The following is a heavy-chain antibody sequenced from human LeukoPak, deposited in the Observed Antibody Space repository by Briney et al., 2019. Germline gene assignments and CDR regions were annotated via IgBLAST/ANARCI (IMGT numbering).Heavy chain of an antibody. J-gene: IGHJ3*02. Sequence: KSGGSLRLSCAASGFTFSSYAMHWVRQAPGKGLEYVSAISSNGGSTYYANSVKGRFTISRDNSKNTLYLQMGSLRAEDMAVYYCAKDIRERLFGVVIIAIDAFDIWGQGTMVTVSS. CDR2: ISSNGGST. V-gene: IGHV3-64*01. D-gene: IGHD3-3*01. CDR1: GFTFSSYA. CDR3: AKDIRERLFGVVIIAIDAFDI.